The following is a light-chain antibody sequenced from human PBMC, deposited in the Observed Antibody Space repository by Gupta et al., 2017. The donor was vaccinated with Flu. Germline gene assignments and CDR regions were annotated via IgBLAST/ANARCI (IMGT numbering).Light chain of an antibody. Sequence: QSFLPHPPSVSGAPGPRFTISCTGSSANIGAGCDVDWFQHLPGTAPKLLINGDNNRPSGGPDRFSASKSGTSASLAITGLQAEEEADYYCQSYDSSVDGLYVFGTGTKVTVL. V-gene: IGLV1-40*01. CDR3: QSYDSSVDGLYV. J-gene: IGLJ1*01. CDR1: SANIGAGCD. CDR2: GDN.